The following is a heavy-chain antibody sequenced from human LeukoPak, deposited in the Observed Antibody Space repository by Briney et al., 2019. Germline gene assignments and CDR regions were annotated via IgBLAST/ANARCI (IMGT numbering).Heavy chain of an antibody. Sequence: GASVKVSCKASGYTFTSYGISWVRQAPGQGLEWMGWISAYNGNTNYAQKLQGRVTMTTGTSTSTAYMELRSLRSDDTAVYYCARRYCSGGSCFLDYWGQGTLVTVSS. CDR1: GYTFTSYG. V-gene: IGHV1-18*01. J-gene: IGHJ4*02. CDR3: ARRYCSGGSCFLDY. CDR2: ISAYNGNT. D-gene: IGHD2-15*01.